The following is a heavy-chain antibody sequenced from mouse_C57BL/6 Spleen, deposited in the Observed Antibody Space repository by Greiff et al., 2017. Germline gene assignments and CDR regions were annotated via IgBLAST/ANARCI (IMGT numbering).Heavy chain of an antibody. CDR3: AYYGNYPFAY. D-gene: IGHD2-1*01. J-gene: IGHJ3*01. V-gene: IGHV1-61*01. CDR1: GYTFTSYW. CDR2: IYPSDSET. Sequence: QVQLQQPGAELVRPGSSVKLSCKASGYTFTSYWMDWVKQRPGQGLEWIGNIYPSDSETHYNQKFKDKATLTVDKSSSTAYMQLSSLTSEDSAVYYFAYYGNYPFAYWGQGTLVTVSA.